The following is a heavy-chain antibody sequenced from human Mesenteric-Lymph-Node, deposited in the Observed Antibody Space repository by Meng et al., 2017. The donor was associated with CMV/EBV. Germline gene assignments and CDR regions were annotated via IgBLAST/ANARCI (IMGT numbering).Heavy chain of an antibody. CDR1: RFTLSDFY. CDR2: IKQDGSEK. J-gene: IGHJ4*02. V-gene: IGHV3-7*01. D-gene: IGHD6-19*01. Sequence: GGSLRLSCAASRFTLSDFYMSWFRQAPGKGLEWVANIKQDGSEKFYVDSVKGRFTISRDNAKNSLYLQMNSLRADDTALYYCAAGPGWLVTRWGQGTLVTVSS. CDR3: AAGPGWLVTR.